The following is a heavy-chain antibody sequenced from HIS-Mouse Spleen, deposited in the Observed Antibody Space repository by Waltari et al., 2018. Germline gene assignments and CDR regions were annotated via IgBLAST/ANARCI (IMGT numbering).Heavy chain of an antibody. D-gene: IGHD6-13*01. Sequence: QLQLQESGPGLVKPSETLSLTCTVSGGSISSSSYYWGWIRQPPGKGREWIGCINYSGSTDYNPYLKSRVTISVDASNNQFSLKLSSVTAADTAVYYCAREIPYSSSWYDWYFDLWGRGTLVTVSS. CDR2: INYSGST. CDR3: AREIPYSSSWYDWYFDL. CDR1: GGSISSSSYY. V-gene: IGHV4-39*07. J-gene: IGHJ2*01.